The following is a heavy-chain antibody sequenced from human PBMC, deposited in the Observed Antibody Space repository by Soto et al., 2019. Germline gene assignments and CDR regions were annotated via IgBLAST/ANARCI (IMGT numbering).Heavy chain of an antibody. V-gene: IGHV5-10-1*01. Sequence: GESLKISCKGSGYSFTSYWISWVRQMPGKGLEWMGRIDPSDSYTNYSPSFQGHVTISADKSISTAYLQWSSLKASDTAMYYCARPGKWNYSPHYYGMDVWGQGTTVTVSS. D-gene: IGHD1-7*01. CDR1: GYSFTSYW. CDR3: ARPGKWNYSPHYYGMDV. CDR2: IDPSDSYT. J-gene: IGHJ6*02.